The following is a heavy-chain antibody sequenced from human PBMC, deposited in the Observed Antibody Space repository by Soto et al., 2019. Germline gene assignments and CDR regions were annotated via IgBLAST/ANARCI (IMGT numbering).Heavy chain of an antibody. CDR2: INSDGSST. D-gene: IGHD4-17*01. Sequence: GGSLRLSCAASGFTFSSYWMHWVRQAPGKGLVWVSRINSDGSSTSYADSVKGRFTISRDNAKNTLYLQMNSLRAEDTAVYYCARDSRYGDHPPSTPDYWGQGTLVTVSS. CDR1: GFTFSSYW. J-gene: IGHJ4*02. V-gene: IGHV3-74*01. CDR3: ARDSRYGDHPPSTPDY.